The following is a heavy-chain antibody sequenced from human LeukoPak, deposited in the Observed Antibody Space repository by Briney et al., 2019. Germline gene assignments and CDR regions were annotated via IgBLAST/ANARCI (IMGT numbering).Heavy chain of an antibody. V-gene: IGHV3-30*02. CDR2: IRYDGSNK. CDR3: VRDADWAFDY. Sequence: GGSLRLSCAASGFTFSSYGMHWVRQAPGKGLEGVAFIRYDGSNKYYADSVKGRFTISRDNSQNTLSLQMNSLSAEDTAVYYCVRDADWAFDYWGQEIPVTVS. J-gene: IGHJ4*02. CDR1: GFTFSSYG. D-gene: IGHD3-9*01.